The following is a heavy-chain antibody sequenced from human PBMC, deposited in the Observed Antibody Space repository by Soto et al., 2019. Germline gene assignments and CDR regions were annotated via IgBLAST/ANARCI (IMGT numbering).Heavy chain of an antibody. CDR1: GGSISNYH. CDR2: ISSTGST. V-gene: IGHV4-59*01. D-gene: IGHD3-3*01. CDR3: ARVAADAYWSGYDDY. J-gene: IGHJ4*02. Sequence: QEQLQESGPRLVKPSETLSLTCSVSGGSISNYHWSWIRQPPGKGLEWIGYISSTGSTNYSPSLKSRVTMLLATSKKQFSLQLSSVTAADTAVYYCARVAADAYWSGYDDYWGQGTLVTVSS.